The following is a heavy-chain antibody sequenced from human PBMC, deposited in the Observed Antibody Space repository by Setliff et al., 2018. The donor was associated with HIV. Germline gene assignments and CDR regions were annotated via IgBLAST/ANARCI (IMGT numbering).Heavy chain of an antibody. V-gene: IGHV4-4*07. CDR2: IYTNGYT. CDR1: GGSISSHY. J-gene: IGHJ4*02. CDR3: ARVRLRVPPSIFDY. D-gene: IGHD2-2*01. Sequence: SETLSLTCTVSGGSISSHYWSWIRQPPGKGLEWIGSIYTNGYTNYNPTLKSRVTISPDTSKNQFSLRLNSVTAADTAVYYCARVRLRVPPSIFDYWGQGALVTVSS.